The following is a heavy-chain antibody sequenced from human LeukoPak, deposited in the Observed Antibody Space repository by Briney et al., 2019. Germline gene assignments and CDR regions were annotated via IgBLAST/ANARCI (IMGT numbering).Heavy chain of an antibody. D-gene: IGHD2-2*01. CDR1: GFPISNHG. Sequence: GGPLSLPLGPPGFPISNHGMHWAPQAPGKGLLGVSRINRNGGRTSYADSVKGRFTISRDNAKNTLYLQMNSLRPDDTAVYYCAREVEVVPATMGAYYYYYMDVWGKGTTVTVSS. J-gene: IGHJ6*03. CDR2: INRNGGRT. CDR3: AREVEVVPATMGAYYYYYMDV. V-gene: IGHV3-74*01.